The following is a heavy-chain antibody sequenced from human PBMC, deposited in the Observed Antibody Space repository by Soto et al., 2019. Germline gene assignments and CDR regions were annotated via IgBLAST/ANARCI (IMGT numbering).Heavy chain of an antibody. Sequence: GGSLRLSCAASGLTFRSYWMHWVRQAPGKGLVWVSRINTDGSVAMYVDSVKGRFTTSRDNAKNSLYLQMNSLRPEDTALYYCVRSKGGYSYGNPFDYWGQGTLVTVSS. V-gene: IGHV3-74*03. CDR2: INTDGSVA. J-gene: IGHJ4*02. D-gene: IGHD5-18*01. CDR1: GLTFRSYW. CDR3: VRSKGGYSYGNPFDY.